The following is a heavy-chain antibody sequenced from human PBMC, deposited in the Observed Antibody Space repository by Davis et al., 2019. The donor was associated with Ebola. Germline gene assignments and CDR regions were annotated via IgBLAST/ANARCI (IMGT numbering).Heavy chain of an antibody. V-gene: IGHV3-23*01. Sequence: PGGSLRLSCAASGFTFSSYAMSWVRQAPGKGLEWVSAISGSGGSTYYADSVKGRFTTSRDNSKNTLYLQMNSLRAEDTAVYYCAKDSYYDSSGYGHYWGQGTLVTVSS. CDR3: AKDSYYDSSGYGHY. D-gene: IGHD3-22*01. CDR2: ISGSGGST. CDR1: GFTFSSYA. J-gene: IGHJ4*02.